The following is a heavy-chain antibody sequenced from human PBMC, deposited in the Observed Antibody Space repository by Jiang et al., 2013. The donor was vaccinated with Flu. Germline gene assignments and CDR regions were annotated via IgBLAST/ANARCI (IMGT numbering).Heavy chain of an antibody. J-gene: IGHJ6*03. Sequence: GSGLVKPSETLSLTCTVSGGSISSHYWSWIRQPPGKGLEWIGYIYYSGSTNYNPSLKSRVTISVDTSKNQFSLKLSSVTAADTAVYYCARQRGSSWYEAYYYYMDVWGKGTTVTVSS. V-gene: IGHV4-59*11. CDR1: GGSISSHY. CDR3: ARQRGSSWYEAYYYYMDV. D-gene: IGHD6-13*01. CDR2: IYYSGST.